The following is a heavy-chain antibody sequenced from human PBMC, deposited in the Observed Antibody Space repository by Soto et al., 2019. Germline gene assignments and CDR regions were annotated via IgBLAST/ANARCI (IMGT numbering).Heavy chain of an antibody. CDR3: ASFYYYDSSDFDY. Sequence: GGSLRLSCAASGFTFSSYAMSWVRQAPGKGLEWVAAISGSGGSTYYADSVKGLITISRDNSKNTLYLQMNSLRAEDTAGYYCASFYYYDSSDFDYWGQGTLVTVSS. CDR2: ISGSGGST. CDR1: GFTFSSYA. J-gene: IGHJ4*02. V-gene: IGHV3-23*01. D-gene: IGHD3-22*01.